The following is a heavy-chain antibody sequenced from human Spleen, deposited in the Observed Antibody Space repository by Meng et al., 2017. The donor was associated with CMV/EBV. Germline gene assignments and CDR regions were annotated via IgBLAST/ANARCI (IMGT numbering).Heavy chain of an antibody. J-gene: IGHJ4*02. V-gene: IGHV4-59*01. CDR1: GDSISSYY. D-gene: IGHD1-26*01. Sequence: SETLSLTCTVSGDSISSYYWSWIRQPPGRGLEWIGYIFYSGYTKYNPSLKSRVTISVDTSKNQFSLKLSSVTAADTAVYYCARGGSYPDYWGQGTLVTVSS. CDR3: ARGGSYPDY. CDR2: IFYSGYT.